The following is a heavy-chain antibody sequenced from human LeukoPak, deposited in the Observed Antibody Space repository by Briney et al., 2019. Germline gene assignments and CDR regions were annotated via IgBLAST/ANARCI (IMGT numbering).Heavy chain of an antibody. Sequence: ASVKVSCKASGYTSTSYGISWVRQAPGQGLEWMGWISAYNGNTNYAQKLQGRVTMTTDTSTSTAYMELRSLRSDDTAVYYCARDTPYCTNGVCYILDDYWGQGTLVTVSS. J-gene: IGHJ4*02. CDR3: ARDTPYCTNGVCYILDDY. CDR1: GYTSTSYG. V-gene: IGHV1-18*01. D-gene: IGHD2-8*01. CDR2: ISAYNGNT.